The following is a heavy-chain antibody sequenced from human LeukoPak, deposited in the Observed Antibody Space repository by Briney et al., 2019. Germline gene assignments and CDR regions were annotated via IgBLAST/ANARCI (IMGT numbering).Heavy chain of an antibody. D-gene: IGHD3-10*01. V-gene: IGHV3-7*01. Sequence: GGSLRLSCAASGFTFSSYWMSWVRQAPGKGLEWVANIKQDGSEKYYVDSVKGRFTISRDNAKNSLYLQMNSLRAEDTAVYYCARDQLLWFGDPTPPHWFDPWGQGTLVTVSS. CDR1: GFTFSSYW. CDR2: IKQDGSEK. J-gene: IGHJ5*02. CDR3: ARDQLLWFGDPTPPHWFDP.